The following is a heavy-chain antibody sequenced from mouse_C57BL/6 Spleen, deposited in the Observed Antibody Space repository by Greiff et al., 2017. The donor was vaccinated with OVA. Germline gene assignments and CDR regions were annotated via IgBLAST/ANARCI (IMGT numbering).Heavy chain of an antibody. V-gene: IGHV5-6*02. CDR1: GFTFSSYG. J-gene: IGHJ2*01. Sequence: EVMLVESGGDLVKPGGSLKLSCAASGFTFSSYGMSWVRQTPDKRLEWVATISSGGSYTYYPDSVKGRFTLSRDNAKNTLYLQMSRLKSGDTARYYGARQGSGGSSAYFDYWGQGTTLTVSS. CDR2: ISSGGSYT. CDR3: ARQGSGGSSAYFDY. D-gene: IGHD1-1*01.